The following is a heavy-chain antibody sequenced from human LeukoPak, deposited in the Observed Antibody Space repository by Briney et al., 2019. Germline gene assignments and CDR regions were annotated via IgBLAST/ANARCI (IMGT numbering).Heavy chain of an antibody. CDR1: GLTVSSDY. CDR3: ARYPYSTSSWSDP. CDR2: IYSGGGT. D-gene: IGHD6-6*01. V-gene: IGHV3-66*01. Sequence: QPGGSLRLSCAASGLTVSSDYMSWVRQAPGKGLEWVPVIYSGGGTYYADSVRGRFTISRDNSKNTLYLQLNSLRAEDTAVYYCARYPYSTSSWSDPWGQGTLVTVSS. J-gene: IGHJ5*02.